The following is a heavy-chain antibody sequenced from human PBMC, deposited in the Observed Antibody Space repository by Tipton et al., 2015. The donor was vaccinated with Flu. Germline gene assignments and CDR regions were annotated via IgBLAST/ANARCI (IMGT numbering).Heavy chain of an antibody. D-gene: IGHD1-26*01. V-gene: IGHV4-59*12. Sequence: TLSLTCTVSGGSISNDYWSWIRQPPGKGLEWIGYIYHTGNFNYNPSLKSRVTISVDTSKNQFSLKLRSVTAADTAVYFCAREGRNSGGLDYWGQGTLVTVSS. CDR3: AREGRNSGGLDY. CDR1: GGSISNDY. J-gene: IGHJ4*02. CDR2: IYHTGNF.